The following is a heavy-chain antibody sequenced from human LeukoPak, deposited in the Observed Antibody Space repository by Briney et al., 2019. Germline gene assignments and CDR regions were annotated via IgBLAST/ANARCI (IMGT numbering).Heavy chain of an antibody. V-gene: IGHV1-2*02. D-gene: IGHD3-3*01. J-gene: IGHJ4*02. CDR2: INPNSGGT. Sequence: GASVKVSCKASGYTFTGDYMHWVRPAPGQGLEWMGWINPNSGGTKYGQRFQGRVTMTRDTSISTAYMELSRLRSDDTAVYYCAREDRLGVIIWGQGTLVTVSS. CDR1: GYTFTGDY. CDR3: AREDRLGVII.